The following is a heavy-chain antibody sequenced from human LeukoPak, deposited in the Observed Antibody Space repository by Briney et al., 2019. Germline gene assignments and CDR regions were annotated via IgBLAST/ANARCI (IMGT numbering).Heavy chain of an antibody. J-gene: IGHJ4*02. D-gene: IGHD2-15*01. V-gene: IGHV3-30*04. CDR3: ARDPRRYCSGGGCYHFDY. Sequence: GGSLRLSCAASGFTFSSYVMHWVRQAPGKGLEWVAIISYDGSNEYYADSVKGRFTISRDNSKNTLYLQMNSLRADDTAVYYCARDPRRYCSGGGCYHFDYWGQGTLVTVSS. CDR2: ISYDGSNE. CDR1: GFTFSSYV.